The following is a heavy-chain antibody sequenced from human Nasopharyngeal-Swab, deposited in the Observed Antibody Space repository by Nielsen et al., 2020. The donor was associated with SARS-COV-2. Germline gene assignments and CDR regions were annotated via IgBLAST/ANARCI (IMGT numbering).Heavy chain of an antibody. CDR2: ISGSGGST. CDR3: AKCPYCSSTSCYTCYYYGMDV. V-gene: IGHV3-23*01. Sequence: GESLKISCAASGFTFSSYAMSWVRQAPGKGLEWVSAISGSGGSTYYADSVKGRFTISRDNSKNTLYLQVNSLRAEDTAVYYCAKCPYCSSTSCYTCYYYGMDVWGQGTTVTVSS. J-gene: IGHJ6*02. CDR1: GFTFSSYA. D-gene: IGHD2-2*02.